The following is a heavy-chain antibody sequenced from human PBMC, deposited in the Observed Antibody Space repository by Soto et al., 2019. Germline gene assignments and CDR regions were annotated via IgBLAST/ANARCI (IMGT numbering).Heavy chain of an antibody. CDR2: IYYSGIA. V-gene: IGHV4-59*01. Sequence: TSETLSLTCTVSGGSISNYYWSWIRQPPGKGLEWIGYIYYSGIANYNPSLKSRVTLSVDTSKNQFSLKLSSVTAADTAMYSCARETTGGDWLDPWGQGTLVTVSS. CDR1: GGSISNYY. CDR3: ARETTGGDWLDP. J-gene: IGHJ5*02. D-gene: IGHD4-4*01.